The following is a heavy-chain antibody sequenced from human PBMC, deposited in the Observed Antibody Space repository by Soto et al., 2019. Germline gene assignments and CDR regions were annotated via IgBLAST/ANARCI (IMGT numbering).Heavy chain of an antibody. CDR1: GFTFSSYA. J-gene: IGHJ4*02. CDR2: ISGSDDST. V-gene: IGHV3-23*01. D-gene: IGHD6-6*01. CDR3: AKRSSPSTFDY. Sequence: EVQLLESGGGLVQPGESLRLSCAASGFTFSSYAMSWVRQAPGKGLEWVSVISGSDDSTYYADSVKGRFTISRDNSKNTLYLQMNSLSAEDTAVYYCAKRSSPSTFDYWGQGTLVTVSS.